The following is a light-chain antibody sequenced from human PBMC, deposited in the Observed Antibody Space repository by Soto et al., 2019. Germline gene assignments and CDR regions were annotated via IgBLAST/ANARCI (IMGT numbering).Light chain of an antibody. CDR2: GAS. V-gene: IGKV3-20*01. Sequence: EIVVTQSPGTLSLSPGESTTLSCRASQSVSSSSLAWYQQRPGQAPRLLIYGASSRATGVPDRFSGSGSGTDFTLTISRLEPEDFAVYYRQEYGTSRTFGQGTKVEIK. CDR1: QSVSSSS. J-gene: IGKJ1*01. CDR3: QEYGTSRT.